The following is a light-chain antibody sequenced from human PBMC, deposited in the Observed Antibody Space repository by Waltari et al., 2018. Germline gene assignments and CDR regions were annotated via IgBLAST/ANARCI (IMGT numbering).Light chain of an antibody. V-gene: IGKV1-39*01. CDR2: AAS. Sequence: DIQMTQSPSSLSASVGDRVTITCRASQSISNYLNWYQQKPGKAPKLLIYAASSLQSGVPSRFSGSGSGTDFTITISSLQPEDFAIYYCQQSDSTQRTFGGGTKVEIK. CDR3: QQSDSTQRT. J-gene: IGKJ4*01. CDR1: QSISNY.